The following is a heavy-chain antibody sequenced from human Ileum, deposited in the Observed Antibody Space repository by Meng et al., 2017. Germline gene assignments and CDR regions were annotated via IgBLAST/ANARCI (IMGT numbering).Heavy chain of an antibody. CDR2: TYYNGSP. CDR3: ARERRHYYGSGSFDY. J-gene: IGHJ4*02. Sequence: VQLQESGPGLVKPSQTLSLTCSVSGGSFSSDNYYWTWIRQTPGKGLEWIGLTYYNGSPFYNPSLRSRVTISVDTSKDQFSLKLTSVTAAETAVYYCARERRHYYGSGSFDYWGQGILVTVSS. V-gene: IGHV4-30-4*01. D-gene: IGHD3-10*01. CDR1: GGSFSSDNYY.